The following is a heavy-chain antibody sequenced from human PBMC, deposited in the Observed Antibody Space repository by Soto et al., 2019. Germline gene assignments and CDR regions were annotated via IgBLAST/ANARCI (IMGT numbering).Heavy chain of an antibody. CDR1: GFTFSSYA. J-gene: IGHJ6*03. CDR2: ISGSGGST. Sequence: GGSLRLSCAASGFTFSSYAMSWVRQAPGKGLEWVSAISGSGGSTYYADSVKGRFTISRDNSKNTLYLQMNSLRAEDTAVYYCANHRDIVVVVAVSYYMDVWGKGTTVTVSS. CDR3: ANHRDIVVVVAVSYYMDV. V-gene: IGHV3-23*01. D-gene: IGHD2-15*01.